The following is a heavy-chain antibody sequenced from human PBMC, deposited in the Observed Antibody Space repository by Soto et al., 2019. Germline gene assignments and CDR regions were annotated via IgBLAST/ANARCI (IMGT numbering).Heavy chain of an antibody. J-gene: IGHJ4*02. D-gene: IGHD3-22*01. V-gene: IGHV4-39*01. Sequence: SETLCLTCTVSGGSISGIIYYWGWIRQPPGKGLEWIGSIYYSGSTYYNPSLKSRVTISVDTSKNQFSLKLSSVTAADTAVYYCARSSAVITTLDYFDYWGQGTLVTVSS. CDR1: GGSISGIIYY. CDR2: IYYSGST. CDR3: ARSSAVITTLDYFDY.